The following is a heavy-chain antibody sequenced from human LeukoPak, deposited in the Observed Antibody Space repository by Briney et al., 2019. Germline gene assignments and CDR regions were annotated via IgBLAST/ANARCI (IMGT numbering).Heavy chain of an antibody. D-gene: IGHD2-21*02. J-gene: IGHJ5*02. V-gene: IGHV4-59*01. CDR1: GGSISSYY. Sequence: SETLSLTCTVSGGSISSYYWSWIRQPPGKGLEWIEYIYYSGSTNYNPSLKSRVTISVDTSKNQFSLKLSSVTAADTAVYYCARGGLAYCGGDCYTNWFDPWGQGTLVTVSS. CDR3: ARGGLAYCGGDCYTNWFDP. CDR2: IYYSGST.